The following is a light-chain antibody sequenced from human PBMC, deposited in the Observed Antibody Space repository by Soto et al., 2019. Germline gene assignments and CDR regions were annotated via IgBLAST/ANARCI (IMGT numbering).Light chain of an antibody. J-gene: IGLJ1*01. CDR1: SSSIGSYF. V-gene: IGLV1-51*01. CDR3: GTWDSTLSAYV. Sequence: QSVLTQPPSVSAAPVQKVTISCSGSSSSIGSYFVSWYQQLPGTAPKLLIYDNNKRPSGIPDRFSGSKSGTSATLGITGLQTGDEADYYCGTWDSTLSAYVFGTGTKVTVL. CDR2: DNN.